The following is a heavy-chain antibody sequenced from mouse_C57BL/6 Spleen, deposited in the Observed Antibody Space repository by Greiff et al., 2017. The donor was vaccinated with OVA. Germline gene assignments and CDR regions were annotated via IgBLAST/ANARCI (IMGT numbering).Heavy chain of an antibody. CDR3: ARNGYDDAMDY. CDR1: GFTFSDYG. V-gene: IGHV5-17*01. Sequence: DVHLVESGGGLVKPGGSLKLSCAASGFTFSDYGMHWVRQAPEKGLEWVAYISSGSSTIYYADTVKGRFTISRDNAKNTLFLQMTSLRSEDTAMYYCARNGYDDAMDYWGQGTSVTVSS. J-gene: IGHJ4*01. D-gene: IGHD2-2*01. CDR2: ISSGSSTI.